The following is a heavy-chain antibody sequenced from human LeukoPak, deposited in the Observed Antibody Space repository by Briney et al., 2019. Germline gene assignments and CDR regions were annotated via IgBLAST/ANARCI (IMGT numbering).Heavy chain of an antibody. J-gene: IGHJ5*02. CDR3: ARAAPRIVGAATGWLDP. Sequence: GGSLRLSCAASGLSFSSFAMSWVRQGPARGLEWVSSIRGNGETFYADSVKGRFTISRDHSKNTLYLQMNSLRAEDTAVYYCARAAPRIVGAATGWLDPWGQGTLVTVSS. CDR1: GLSFSSFA. V-gene: IGHV3-23*01. D-gene: IGHD1-26*01. CDR2: IRGNGET.